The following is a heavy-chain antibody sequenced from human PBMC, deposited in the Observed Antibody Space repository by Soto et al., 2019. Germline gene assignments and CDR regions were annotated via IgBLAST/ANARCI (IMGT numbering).Heavy chain of an antibody. CDR2: IYYSGST. J-gene: IGHJ5*02. Sequence: QVQLQESGPGLVKPSQTLSLTCTVSGGSISSGGYYWSWIRQHPGKGLEWIGYIYYSGSTYYNPSLQSRFTISVDTSKNQFSLKLSSVTAADTAVYYCARDHHTTPNWFDPWGQGTLVTVSS. V-gene: IGHV4-31*03. CDR3: ARDHHTTPNWFDP. CDR1: GGSISSGGYY. D-gene: IGHD1-1*01.